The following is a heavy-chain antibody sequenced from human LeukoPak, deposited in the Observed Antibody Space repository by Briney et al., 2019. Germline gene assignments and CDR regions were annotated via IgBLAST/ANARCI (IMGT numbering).Heavy chain of an antibody. CDR2: ISYDGSNK. J-gene: IGHJ6*04. Sequence: PGGSLRLSCVPSGFTFSTYWMSWVRQAPGKGLEWVAVISYDGSNKYYADSVKGRFTISRDNSKNTLYLQMNSLRAEDTAVYYCARGRYFDWLSRYGMDVWGKGTTVTVSS. CDR3: ARGRYFDWLSRYGMDV. CDR1: GFTFSTYW. V-gene: IGHV3-30*03. D-gene: IGHD3-9*01.